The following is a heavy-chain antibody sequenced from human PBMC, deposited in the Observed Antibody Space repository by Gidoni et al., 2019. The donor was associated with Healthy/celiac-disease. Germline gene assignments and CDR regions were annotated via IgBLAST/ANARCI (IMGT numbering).Heavy chain of an antibody. CDR3: ARTRGLWFYYYYGMDV. CDR2: IWYDGSNK. J-gene: IGHJ6*02. D-gene: IGHD2-21*01. CDR1: GFPYSSYG. Sequence: QVQLVESGGGVGQPGRSLSLSCAAAGFPYSSYGKHWVRQAPGKGLEWVAVIWYDGSNKYYADSVKGLFTISRDNSKNTLYLQMNSRRAEDTAVYYCARTRGLWFYYYYGMDVWGQGTTVTVSS. V-gene: IGHV3-33*01.